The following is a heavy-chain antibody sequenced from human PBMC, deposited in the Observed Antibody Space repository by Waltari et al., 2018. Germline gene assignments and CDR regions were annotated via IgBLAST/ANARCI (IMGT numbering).Heavy chain of an antibody. J-gene: IGHJ6*03. V-gene: IGHV4-34*01. CDR1: NVPLTESY. CDR3: ARGGTFPGYYYYMDI. CDR2: ISHEGDT. Sequence: QAPIQQWGTGQLKASETLSLTCAVHNVPLTESYWSWVRQAPGKGLEWIGEISHEGDTKYKSSLRNRLTLSVDTSTKQFSLTLRSVIAADTATYYCARGGTFPGYYYYMDIWGKGTPVTVSS. D-gene: IGHD3-22*01.